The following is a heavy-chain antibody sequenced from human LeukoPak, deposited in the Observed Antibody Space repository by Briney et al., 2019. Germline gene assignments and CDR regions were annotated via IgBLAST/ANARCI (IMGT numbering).Heavy chain of an antibody. D-gene: IGHD6-19*01. CDR3: ARAPYRSGWYFDY. J-gene: IGHJ4*02. Sequence: SQALSLTCAISGDSVSSNSAAWIWIRQSPSRGLEWLGRTYYRSKWYNDYAVSVKSRITINPDTSKNQFSLQLNSVTPENTAVYYCARAPYRSGWYFDYWGQGTLVTVSS. V-gene: IGHV6-1*01. CDR1: GDSVSSNSAA. CDR2: TYYRSKWYN.